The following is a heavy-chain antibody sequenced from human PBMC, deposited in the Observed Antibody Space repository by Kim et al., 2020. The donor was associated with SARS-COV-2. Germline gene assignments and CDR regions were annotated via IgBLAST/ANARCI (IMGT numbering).Heavy chain of an antibody. J-gene: IGHJ4*02. D-gene: IGHD4-17*01. Sequence: YNEYAVSVKSRITIHPDTSKNPFSLQLNSVTPEDTAVYYCARDFYGADYWGQGTLVTVSS. CDR3: ARDFYGADY. V-gene: IGHV6-1*01. CDR2: YN.